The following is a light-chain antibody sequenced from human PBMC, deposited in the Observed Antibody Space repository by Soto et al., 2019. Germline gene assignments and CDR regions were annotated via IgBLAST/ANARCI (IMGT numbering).Light chain of an antibody. V-gene: IGKV3-20*01. CDR2: GAS. CDR1: QSVSSSY. J-gene: IGKJ1*01. CDR3: QQYDRSPRT. Sequence: EIVLTQSPGTLSLSQGERAALSCRASQSVSSSYLAWYQQKPGQAPRLLISGASNRATGIPDRFSGSGSGTDFTLTISRLEPEDFAVYYCQQYDRSPRTFGQGTKVDIK.